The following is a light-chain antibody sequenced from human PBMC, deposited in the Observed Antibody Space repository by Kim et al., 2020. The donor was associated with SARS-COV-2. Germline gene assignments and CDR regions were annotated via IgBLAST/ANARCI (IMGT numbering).Light chain of an antibody. V-gene: IGKV1-27*01. J-gene: IGKJ1*01. CDR3: QKYNGAPWT. CDR1: QGISND. CDR2: AAS. Sequence: DIQMTQSPSSLSASVGDRLTITCRASQGISNDLAWYQQKPGKVPKLLIFAASALQSGVPSRFSGSGSGTDFTLTISSLQPEDVATCYCQKYNGAPWTFGQGTKVEIK.